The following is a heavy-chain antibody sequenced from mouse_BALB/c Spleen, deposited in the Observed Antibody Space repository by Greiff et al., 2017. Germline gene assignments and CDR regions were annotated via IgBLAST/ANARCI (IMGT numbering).Heavy chain of an antibody. Sequence: EVKLQESGAELVKPGASVKLSCTASGFNIKDTYMHWVKQRPEQGLEWIGRIDPANGNTKYDPKFQGKATITADTSSNTAYLQLSSLTSEDTAVYYCAPSHYYGLDYWGQGTTLTVSS. CDR3: APSHYYGLDY. V-gene: IGHV14-3*02. CDR1: GFNIKDTY. D-gene: IGHD1-1*01. J-gene: IGHJ2*01. CDR2: IDPANGNT.